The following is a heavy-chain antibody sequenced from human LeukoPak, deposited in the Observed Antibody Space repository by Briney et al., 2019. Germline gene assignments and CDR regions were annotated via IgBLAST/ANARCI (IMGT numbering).Heavy chain of an antibody. V-gene: IGHV4-4*07. Sequence: PSETLSLTCIVSGGSIRSSYWSWFRQPAGKGLEWIGRIYTSGSTNYNPSLNSRVTISVDTSKNQFSLKLSSVTAADTAVYYCARRIFGSSGYYGNFDYWGQGTLVTVSS. D-gene: IGHD3-22*01. CDR1: GGSIRSSY. CDR2: IYTSGST. CDR3: ARRIFGSSGYYGNFDY. J-gene: IGHJ4*02.